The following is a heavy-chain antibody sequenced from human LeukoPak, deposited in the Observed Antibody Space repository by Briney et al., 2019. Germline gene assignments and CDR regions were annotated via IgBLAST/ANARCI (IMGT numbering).Heavy chain of an antibody. CDR3: ARASVYYGSGSYYMY. CDR1: GVSFSGYY. V-gene: IGHV4-34*01. CDR2: INHSGST. Sequence: PSETLSLTCAVYGVSFSGYYWSWIRQPPGKGLVWIGEINHSGSTNYNPSLKSRVTISVDTSKHQFSLKLSSVTAADTAVYYCARASVYYGSGSYYMYWGQGTLVTVSS. J-gene: IGHJ4*02. D-gene: IGHD3-10*01.